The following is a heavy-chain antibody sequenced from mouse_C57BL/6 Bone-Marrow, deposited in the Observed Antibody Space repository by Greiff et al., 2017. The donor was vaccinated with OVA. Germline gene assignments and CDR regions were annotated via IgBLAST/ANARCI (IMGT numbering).Heavy chain of an antibody. CDR2: IDPNSGGT. CDR3: AREGEIDYDYDEKFAY. V-gene: IGHV1-72*01. D-gene: IGHD2-4*01. Sequence: VQLQQPGAELVKPGASVKLSCKASGYTFTSYWMHWVKQRPGRGLEWIGRIDPNSGGTKYNEKFKSKATLTVDKPSSTAYMQLSSLTSEDSAVYYCAREGEIDYDYDEKFAYWGQGTLVTVST. CDR1: GYTFTSYW. J-gene: IGHJ3*01.